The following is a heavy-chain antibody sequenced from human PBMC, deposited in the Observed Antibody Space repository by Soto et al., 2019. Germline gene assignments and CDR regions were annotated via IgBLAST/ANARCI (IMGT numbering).Heavy chain of an antibody. D-gene: IGHD6-13*01. CDR3: TRLRAGYAFDI. CDR1: GFTFSGSA. CDR2: IRSKANSYAT. V-gene: IGHV3-73*01. J-gene: IGHJ3*02. Sequence: GGSLRLSCAASGFTFSGSAMHWVRQASGKGLEWVVRIRSKANSYATAYAASVKGRFTVSRDDSKNTAYLQMNSLKTEDTAVYYCTRLRAGYAFDIWGQGTMVTVSS.